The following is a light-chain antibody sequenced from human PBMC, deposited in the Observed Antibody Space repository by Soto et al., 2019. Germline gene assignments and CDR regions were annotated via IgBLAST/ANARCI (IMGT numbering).Light chain of an antibody. CDR1: QSISSW. J-gene: IGKJ2*01. CDR2: DAS. Sequence: DIQMTQSPSTLSASVGDRVTITGRASQSISSWLAWYKQKPGKAPNLLIYDASSLESGVPSRFSGSGSGTEFTLTISGLQPDDFATYYCQQYSDFYSFGQGTKLEIK. CDR3: QQYSDFYS. V-gene: IGKV1-5*01.